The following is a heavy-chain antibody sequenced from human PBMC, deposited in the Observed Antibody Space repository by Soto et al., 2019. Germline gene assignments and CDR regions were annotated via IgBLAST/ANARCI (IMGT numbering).Heavy chain of an antibody. J-gene: IGHJ4*02. D-gene: IGHD5-18*01. CDR3: VRGYGYYFDY. CDR2: ISSNGGST. Sequence: EVQLVESGGGLVQPGGSLRLSCAASGFTFSSYAMHWVRQAPGKGLEYVSVISSNGGSTDYANSVKGRFTISRDNSKNALYLQMGSLRAQDMSVYYCVRGYGYYFDYWGQGTLVTVSS. V-gene: IGHV3-64*01. CDR1: GFTFSSYA.